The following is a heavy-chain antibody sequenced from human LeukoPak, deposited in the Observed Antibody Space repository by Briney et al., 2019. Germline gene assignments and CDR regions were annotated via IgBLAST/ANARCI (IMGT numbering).Heavy chain of an antibody. CDR3: ARVWENSGSYYYY. V-gene: IGHV5-51*01. CDR2: IYPGDSDT. D-gene: IGHD1-26*01. CDR1: GYRFTNYW. J-gene: IGHJ4*02. Sequence: GESLKISCKGSGYRFTNYWIAWVRQMSGKGLEWMGIIYPGDSDTRYSPSFQGQVTISVDKSISTAYLQWSSLKASDTAMYYCARVWENSGSYYYYWGQGTLVTVSS.